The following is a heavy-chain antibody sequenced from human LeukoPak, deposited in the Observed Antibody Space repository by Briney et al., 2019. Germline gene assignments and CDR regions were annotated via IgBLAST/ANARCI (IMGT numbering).Heavy chain of an antibody. CDR1: GYTFTVYN. D-gene: IGHD6-13*01. CDR3: ARDLLRVAAAGAKGLGY. CDR2: INPNSGGT. Sequence: ASVKVSCKTSGYTFTVYNMHWVRQAPGQGLEWMGWINPNSGGTNFAQMFQGWVTMTRDTSISTAYMELSRLRSDDTAVYYCARDLLRVAAAGAKGLGYWGQGTLVTVSS. J-gene: IGHJ4*02. V-gene: IGHV1-2*04.